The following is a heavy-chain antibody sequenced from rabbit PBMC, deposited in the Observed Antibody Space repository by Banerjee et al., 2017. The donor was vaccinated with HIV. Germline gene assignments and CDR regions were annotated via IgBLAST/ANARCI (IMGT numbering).Heavy chain of an antibody. Sequence: LVKPEGSLTLTCTASGFSFSSTYYMWWVRQAPGKGLEWIACINTSSGNTVYASWAKGRFTISKTSSTTVTLQMTSLTAADTATYFCARAPSSSGWAFNLWGPGTLVTVS. D-gene: IGHD4-1*01. CDR1: GFSFSSTYY. J-gene: IGHJ4*01. CDR3: ARAPSSSGWAFNL. CDR2: INTSSGNT. V-gene: IGHV1S40*01.